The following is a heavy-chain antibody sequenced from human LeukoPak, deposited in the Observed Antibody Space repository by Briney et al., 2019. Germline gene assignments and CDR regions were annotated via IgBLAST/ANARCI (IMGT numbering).Heavy chain of an antibody. CDR1: GFTFSSYS. V-gene: IGHV3-48*02. D-gene: IGHD4-17*01. CDR2: ISSSSSTI. J-gene: IGHJ2*01. CDR3: ARAYGGDYGDYDSYFDL. Sequence: GGSLRLSCAASGFTFSSYSMNWVRQAPGKGLEWVSYISSSSSTIYYADSVKGRFTISRDNAKNSLYLQMNSLRDEDTAAYYCARAYGGDYGDYDSYFDLWGRGTLVTVSS.